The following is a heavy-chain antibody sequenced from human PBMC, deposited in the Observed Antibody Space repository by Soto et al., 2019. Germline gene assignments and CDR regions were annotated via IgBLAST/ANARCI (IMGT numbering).Heavy chain of an antibody. V-gene: IGHV3-23*01. CDR1: GFTISDSA. J-gene: IGHJ4*02. CDR2: IRGSGTTT. D-gene: IGHD2-15*01. CDR3: AKEVYDCRGGSCWRSVDY. Sequence: EVQLLESGGGLVQRGGSLRLSCAASGFTISDSAMNWVRQAPGKGLEWVSGIRGSGTTTYYADSVKGRFTISRDNSKSTLYLQMNSVTVEDTAVYYCAKEVYDCRGGSCWRSVDYWGQGTLVTVSS.